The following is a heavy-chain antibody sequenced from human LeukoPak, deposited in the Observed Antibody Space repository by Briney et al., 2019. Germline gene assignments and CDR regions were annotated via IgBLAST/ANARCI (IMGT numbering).Heavy chain of an antibody. Sequence: PGGSLRLSCVASGFTFSNYVMNWVRQAPGKGLECVSSISGGGTSTYYADSVKGRFTVSRDNARNSLYLQMNSLRADDTAVYYCARGYSPIRGVMHNYYYYYMDVWGKGTTVTVSS. CDR3: ARGYSPIRGVMHNYYYYYMDV. J-gene: IGHJ6*03. CDR2: ISGGGTST. V-gene: IGHV3-23*01. D-gene: IGHD3-10*01. CDR1: GFTFSNYV.